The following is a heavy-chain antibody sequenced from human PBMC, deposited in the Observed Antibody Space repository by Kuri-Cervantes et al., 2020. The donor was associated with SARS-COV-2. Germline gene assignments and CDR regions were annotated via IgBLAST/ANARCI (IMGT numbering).Heavy chain of an antibody. CDR1: GFTFGSYG. CDR2: ISYDGSNK. D-gene: IGHD4-11*01. V-gene: IGHV3-30*03. CDR3: ATFSNLQTEFDY. Sequence: GGSLRLSCTASGFTFGSYGMHWVRQAPGKGLEWVAVISYDGSNKHYADSVKGRFTISRDNSKNTLYLQMNSLRAEDTAVYYCATFSNLQTEFDYWGQGTLVTVSS. J-gene: IGHJ4*02.